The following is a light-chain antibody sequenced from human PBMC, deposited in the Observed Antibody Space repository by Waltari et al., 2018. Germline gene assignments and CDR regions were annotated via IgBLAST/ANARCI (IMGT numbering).Light chain of an antibody. Sequence: DIQMTQSPSSLSASVGDRVTITCRASQSISTYLNWYQQIPGKAPKLLIYATSNLQSGVPSRFSGSGSGTHCTLPISSQPEDFSIYYCQQRYTSPWTFGQGTRV. CDR1: QSISTY. J-gene: IGKJ1*01. CDR2: ATS. V-gene: IGKV1-39*01. CDR3: QQRYTSPWT.